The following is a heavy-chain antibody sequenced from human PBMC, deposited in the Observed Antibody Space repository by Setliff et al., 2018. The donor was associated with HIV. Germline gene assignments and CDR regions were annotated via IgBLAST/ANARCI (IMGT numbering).Heavy chain of an antibody. Sequence: ASVKVSCKASGYSFTRNFVHWVRQAPGQRLEWMGWINAGNGNTKYSQKFQGRVTISRDTSASTVYMELNSLRSEGTAIYYCARDIGSVWHNWFDPWGQGTLVTVS. J-gene: IGHJ5*02. D-gene: IGHD6-19*01. V-gene: IGHV1-3*01. CDR2: INAGNGNT. CDR3: ARDIGSVWHNWFDP. CDR1: GYSFTRNF.